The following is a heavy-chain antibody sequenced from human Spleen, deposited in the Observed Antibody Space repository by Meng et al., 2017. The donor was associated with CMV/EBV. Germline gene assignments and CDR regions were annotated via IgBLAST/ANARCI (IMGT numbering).Heavy chain of an antibody. Sequence: GGSLRLSCRASGYTFSSYSMSWVRQAPGKGLEWVSSISGSGGSTYSADSVKGRLTISRDNSKSTLYLQMNSLTAEDTAIYYCVKGWQNLGDYWGQGTLVTVSS. D-gene: IGHD7-27*01. CDR2: ISGSGGST. CDR3: VKGWQNLGDY. CDR1: GYTFSSYS. J-gene: IGHJ4*02. V-gene: IGHV3-23*01.